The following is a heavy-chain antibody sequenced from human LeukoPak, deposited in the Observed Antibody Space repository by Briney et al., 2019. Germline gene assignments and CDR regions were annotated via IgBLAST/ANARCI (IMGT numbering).Heavy chain of an antibody. V-gene: IGHV3-74*01. CDR2: INSDGTTT. CDR3: AVSNGGYGP. Sequence: SGGSLRLSCGSTAFNFTAYWMHWVRQDPRQGLLWVARINSDGTTTNYADPVKGRFTISRDNAKNTLFLQMNSLRAEDTAVYFCAVSNGGYGPWGQGALVTVSS. D-gene: IGHD5-12*01. J-gene: IGHJ5*02. CDR1: AFNFTAYW.